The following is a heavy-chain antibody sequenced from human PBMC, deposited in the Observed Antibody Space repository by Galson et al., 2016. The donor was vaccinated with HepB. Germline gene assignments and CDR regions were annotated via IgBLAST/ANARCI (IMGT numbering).Heavy chain of an antibody. Sequence: SLRLSCAASGFSVGNNYMSWVRQAPGMGLEWVSFIYSGGSTYYADTGKGRFTISRDNSKNTLNLQMNSLSAEDTAVYYCPCGYDPVQPWGQGTLVTVSS. D-gene: IGHD5-12*01. V-gene: IGHV3-53*01. CDR2: IYSGGST. CDR3: PCGYDPVQP. J-gene: IGHJ1*01. CDR1: GFSVGNNY.